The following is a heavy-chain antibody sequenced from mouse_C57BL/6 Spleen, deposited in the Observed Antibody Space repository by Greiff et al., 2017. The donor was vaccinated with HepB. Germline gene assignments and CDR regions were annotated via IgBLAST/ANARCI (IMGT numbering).Heavy chain of an antibody. D-gene: IGHD1-1*01. V-gene: IGHV1-55*01. CDR1: GYTFTSYW. CDR3: AREGIYYGSFYYAMDY. Sequence: QVQLKQSGAELVKPGASVKMSCKASGYTFTSYWITWVKQRPGQGLEWIGDIYPGSGSTNYNEKFKSKATLTVDTSSSTAYMQLSSLTSEDSAVYYCAREGIYYGSFYYAMDYWGQGTSVTVSS. CDR2: IYPGSGST. J-gene: IGHJ4*01.